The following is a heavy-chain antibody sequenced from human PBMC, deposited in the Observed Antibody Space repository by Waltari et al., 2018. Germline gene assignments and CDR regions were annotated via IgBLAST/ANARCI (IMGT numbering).Heavy chain of an antibody. CDR3: ARNRGSSGQYGMDV. Sequence: QVQLQESGPGLVKPSETLSLTCSVPGGPISGYYWSWIRQPPWRGLEWIGYIYYRGTTTYNPSLKSRVTISVDTSKNQISLKLSSLTAADTAVYYCARNRGSSGQYGMDVWGQGTTVTVSS. J-gene: IGHJ6*02. V-gene: IGHV4-59*01. D-gene: IGHD1-26*01. CDR1: GGPISGYY. CDR2: IYYRGTT.